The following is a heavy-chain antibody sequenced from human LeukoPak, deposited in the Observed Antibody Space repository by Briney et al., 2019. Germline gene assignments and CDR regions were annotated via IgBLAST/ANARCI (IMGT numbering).Heavy chain of an antibody. CDR2: MNPNSGNT. CDR3: ARLAQYYYDSSGYYLNDY. Sequence: ASVKVSCKASGYTFTSYDINWVRQATGQGLEWMGWMNPNSGNTGYAQKFQGRVTMTRNTSISTAYMGLSSLRSEDTAVYYCARLAQYYYDSSGYYLNDYWGQGTLVTVSS. J-gene: IGHJ4*02. D-gene: IGHD3-22*01. CDR1: GYTFTSYD. V-gene: IGHV1-8*01.